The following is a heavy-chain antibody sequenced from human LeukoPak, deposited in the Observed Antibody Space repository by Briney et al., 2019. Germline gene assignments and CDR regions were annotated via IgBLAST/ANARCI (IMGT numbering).Heavy chain of an antibody. D-gene: IGHD4-17*01. CDR1: GGTFSSYT. CDR3: ASVTTGTFDY. J-gene: IGHJ4*02. CDR2: TIPILGIA. V-gene: IGHV1-69*02. Sequence: SVKVSCKASGGTFSSYTISWVRQAPGQGLEWMGRTIPILGIANYAQKFQGRVTITADKSTSTAYMELSSLRSEDTAVYYCASVTTGTFDYWGQGTLVTVSS.